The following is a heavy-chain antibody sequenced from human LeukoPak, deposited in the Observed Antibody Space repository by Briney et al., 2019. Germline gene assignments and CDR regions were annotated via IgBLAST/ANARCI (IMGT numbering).Heavy chain of an antibody. Sequence: GGSLRLSCAASGFPFSETAMHWARQPPGKGLEWVAVISSEGSNKYYGDSVKGRFTISRDNSNNTLYLQMNSLRAEDTAVYYCAKRDQSSSWYWLDHYRGQGTLVTVSS. CDR2: ISSEGSNK. J-gene: IGHJ4*02. CDR1: GFPFSETA. V-gene: IGHV3-30*04. D-gene: IGHD6-13*01. CDR3: AKRDQSSSWYWLDHY.